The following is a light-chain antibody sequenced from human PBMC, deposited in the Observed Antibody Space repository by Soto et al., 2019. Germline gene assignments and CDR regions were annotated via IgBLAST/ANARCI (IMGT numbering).Light chain of an antibody. CDR3: CSYAGSYTPNWV. V-gene: IGLV2-11*01. Sequence: QSVLTQPRSVSWSPGQSVTISCTGTSSDVGGYNYVSWYQQHPGKAPKLMFYDVSKRPSVVPDRFSGSKSGNTASLTISGLQAEDEADYYCCSYAGSYTPNWVFGGGTKVTVL. J-gene: IGLJ3*02. CDR2: DVS. CDR1: SSDVGGYNY.